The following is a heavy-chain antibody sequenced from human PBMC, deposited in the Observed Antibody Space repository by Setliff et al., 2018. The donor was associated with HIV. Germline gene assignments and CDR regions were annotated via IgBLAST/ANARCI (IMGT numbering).Heavy chain of an antibody. V-gene: IGHV1-46*01. Sequence: ASVKVSCKASGYTFTRYFMHCVRQAPGQGLEWLGMINPSGGSTWYAQKFQGRVTMTGDTSTNTLYMELSSLRSEDTAVYYCARGWEGGMDYWGKGTAVTVS. D-gene: IGHD1-26*01. CDR3: ARGWEGGMDY. CDR1: GYTFTRYF. CDR2: INPSGGST. J-gene: IGHJ6*04.